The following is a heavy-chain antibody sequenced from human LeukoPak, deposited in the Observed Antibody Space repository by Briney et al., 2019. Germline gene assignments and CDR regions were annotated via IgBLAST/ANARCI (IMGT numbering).Heavy chain of an antibody. V-gene: IGHV3-21*01. CDR3: ARVAGDFIVGATTDY. Sequence: GGSLRLSCAASGFTFSSYSMNWVRQAPGKGLEWVSSISSSSSYIYYADSVKGRFTISRDNAKNSLYLQMNSLRAEDTAVYYCARVAGDFIVGATTDYWGRGTLVTVSS. CDR1: GFTFSSYS. CDR2: ISSSSSYI. D-gene: IGHD1-26*01. J-gene: IGHJ4*02.